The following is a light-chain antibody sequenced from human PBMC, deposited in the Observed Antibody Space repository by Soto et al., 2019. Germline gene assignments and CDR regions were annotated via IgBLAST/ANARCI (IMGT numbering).Light chain of an antibody. CDR2: DAS. Sequence: DIQMTQSPSTLSASVGDRVTITCRASQSISSWLAWYQQKPGKAPKLLIFDASSLQSGVPSRFSGSGSGTEFTLTITSLQADDFGTYFCQQYNTYPLTFGGGTKVDIK. CDR3: QQYNTYPLT. V-gene: IGKV1-5*01. J-gene: IGKJ4*01. CDR1: QSISSW.